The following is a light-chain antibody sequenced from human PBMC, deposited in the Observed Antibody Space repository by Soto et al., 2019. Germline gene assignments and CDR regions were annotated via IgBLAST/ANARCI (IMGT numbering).Light chain of an antibody. J-gene: IGLJ2*01. CDR3: QSYDSSLSGQEV. V-gene: IGLV1-44*01. CDR1: GSNIGSHT. CDR2: ANT. Sequence: QSVLTQPPSASGTPGQRVTISCSGSGSNIGSHTVSWYQQLPGTAPNLLIYANTNRPSGVPDRFSGSKSGTSASLAITGLQAEDEADYYCQSYDSSLSGQEVFGGGTKLTVL.